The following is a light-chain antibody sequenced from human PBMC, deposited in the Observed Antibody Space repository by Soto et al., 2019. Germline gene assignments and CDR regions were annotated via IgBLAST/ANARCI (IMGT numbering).Light chain of an antibody. V-gene: IGLV2-23*01. J-gene: IGLJ3*02. Sequence: QSALTQPASVSGSPGQSITISCTGTSSDVGTYDLVSWYQQHPGQAPKLMIFEGTKRPSRISNRFSGSKSGNTASLTISGLQAEDEADYYCSSYAGSSTWVFGGGTKVTVL. CDR3: SSYAGSSTWV. CDR2: EGT. CDR1: SSDVGTYDL.